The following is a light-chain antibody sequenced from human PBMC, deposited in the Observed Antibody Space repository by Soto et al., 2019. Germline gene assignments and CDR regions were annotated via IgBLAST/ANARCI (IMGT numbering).Light chain of an antibody. CDR2: DAS. V-gene: IGKV3-11*01. Sequence: EIVLTQSPATLSLSPGERATLSCRASQSVSSSLAWYQQKPGQAPRLLIYDASNRATGIPARFSGSGSGTDFTLTISSLEPEDFAVYYCQQRSNWPPSCTFGQGTKLEIK. CDR3: QQRSNWPPSCT. CDR1: QSVSSS. J-gene: IGKJ2*02.